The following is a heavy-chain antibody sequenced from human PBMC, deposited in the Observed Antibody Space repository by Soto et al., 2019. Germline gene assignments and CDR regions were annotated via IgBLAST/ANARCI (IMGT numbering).Heavy chain of an antibody. Sequence: ASVKVSCKASGGTISSYAISWVRQAPGQGLEWMGGIIPIFGTANYAQKFQGRVTITADESTSTAYMELSSLRSEDTAVYYCARVALTYYDFWSGSPEDYYGMDVWGQGTTVTVSS. V-gene: IGHV1-69*13. CDR3: ARVALTYYDFWSGSPEDYYGMDV. CDR2: IIPIFGTA. CDR1: GGTISSYA. D-gene: IGHD3-3*01. J-gene: IGHJ6*02.